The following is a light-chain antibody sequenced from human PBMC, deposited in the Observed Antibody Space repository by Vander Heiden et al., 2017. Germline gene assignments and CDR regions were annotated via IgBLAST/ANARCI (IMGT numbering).Light chain of an antibody. J-gene: IGLJ3*02. V-gene: IGLV1-40*01. CDR1: SSNIGAGYD. CDR2: GNS. CDR3: QSSDSSLSGWV. Sequence: QSVLTQPPSVSGAPGQRVTISCTGSSSNIGAGYDVHWYQQLPGTAPNLLIFGNSNRPSGVPDRFSGSKSGTSASLATTGLQAEDGADDYCQSSDSSLSGWVFGGGTKLTVL.